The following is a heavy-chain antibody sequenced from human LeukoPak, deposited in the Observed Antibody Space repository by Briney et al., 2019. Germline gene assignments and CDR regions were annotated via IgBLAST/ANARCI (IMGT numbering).Heavy chain of an antibody. CDR1: GYSFTSYW. D-gene: IGHD1-26*01. V-gene: IGHV5-51*01. CDR2: IYPGDSDT. Sequence: ESLQISCKASGYSFTSYWIAWVRQMPGKGLEWMGIIYPGDSDTRYSPSFQGQVTISADKSISTAYLQWSSLKASDTAMYYCARQDNGGSYSGDYWGQGTLVTVST. J-gene: IGHJ4*02. CDR3: ARQDNGGSYSGDY.